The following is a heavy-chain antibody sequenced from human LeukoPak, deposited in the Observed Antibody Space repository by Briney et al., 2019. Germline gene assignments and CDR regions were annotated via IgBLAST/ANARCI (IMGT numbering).Heavy chain of an antibody. D-gene: IGHD3-10*02. J-gene: IGHJ4*02. Sequence: GGSLRLSCATSGSNFDRYTIHWVRQAPGKGLEWVSLAGWAGGTTFYSDSVRGRFTISRDSGRKSVYLQMNSLTTDDTVFYFCAKELDTMFFDYWGQGALVTVSS. CDR1: GSNFDRYT. CDR2: AGWAGGTT. V-gene: IGHV3-43*01. CDR3: AKELDTMFFDY.